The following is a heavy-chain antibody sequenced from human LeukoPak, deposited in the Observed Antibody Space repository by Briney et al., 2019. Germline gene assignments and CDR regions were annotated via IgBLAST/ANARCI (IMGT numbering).Heavy chain of an antibody. D-gene: IGHD3-22*01. V-gene: IGHV3-48*01. CDR1: GFTFSTYS. CDR3: ARGSTYYDSSGQVPFDY. CDR2: ISSSSSSTI. Sequence: GGSLRLSCAAPGFTFSTYSMNWVRQAPGKGLEWVSYISSSSSSTIYYADSVKGRFTISRDNAKNSLYLQMNSLRAEDTAVYYCARGSTYYDSSGQVPFDYWGQGTLVTVSS. J-gene: IGHJ4*02.